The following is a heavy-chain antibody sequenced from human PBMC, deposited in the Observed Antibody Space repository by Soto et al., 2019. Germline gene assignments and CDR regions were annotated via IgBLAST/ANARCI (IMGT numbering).Heavy chain of an antibody. Sequence: ASVKVSCKTSGYIFTAYSMHWVRQAPGQGLEWMGVVNPSGGSAHYAQSFEGRVTLTRDTSTSTFYMELSSLRSEDTAVYYCAREENCRGGTCHPEYFHHWGQGTLVTVSS. CDR2: VNPSGGSA. CDR3: AREENCRGGTCHPEYFHH. D-gene: IGHD2-15*01. V-gene: IGHV1-46*01. J-gene: IGHJ1*01. CDR1: GYIFTAYS.